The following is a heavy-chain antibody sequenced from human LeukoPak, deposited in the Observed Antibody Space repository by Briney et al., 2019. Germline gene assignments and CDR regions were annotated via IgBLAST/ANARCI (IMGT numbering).Heavy chain of an antibody. V-gene: IGHV4-59*01. D-gene: IGHD1-26*01. CDR3: ARDSGPYSGSHLGFDP. J-gene: IGHJ5*02. CDR2: NYYSGST. CDR1: GGSISSYY. Sequence: SETLSLTCTVSGGSISSYYWSWIRQPPGKGLEWIGYNYYSGSTNYNPSLKSRVTISVDTSKNQFSLKLSSVTAADTAVYYCARDSGPYSGSHLGFDPWGQGTLVTVSS.